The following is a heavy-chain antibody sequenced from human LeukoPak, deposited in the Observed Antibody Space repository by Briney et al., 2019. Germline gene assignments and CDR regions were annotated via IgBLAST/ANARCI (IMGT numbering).Heavy chain of an antibody. CDR3: ARGQRAAAGFDY. V-gene: IGHV3-66*01. Sequence: GGSLRLSCAASGFSVSTSYINWVRQAPGKGLEWVSVFYSGGKTYYVDSVKGRFTISRDTSKNTLYLQMSSLRAEDTAIYFCARGQRAAAGFDYWGQGTLVTVSS. CDR1: GFSVSTSY. J-gene: IGHJ4*02. CDR2: FYSGGKT. D-gene: IGHD6-13*01.